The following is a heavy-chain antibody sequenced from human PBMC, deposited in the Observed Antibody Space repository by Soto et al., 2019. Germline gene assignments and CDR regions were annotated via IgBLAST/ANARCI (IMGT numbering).Heavy chain of an antibody. CDR2: IYYSGST. J-gene: IGHJ3*02. CDR3: ARRYYDGSGYWVGAFDI. Sequence: SETLSLTCTVSGGSVSSGSYYWSWIRQPPGKGLEWIGYIYYSGSTNYNPSLKSRVTISVDTSKNQFSLKLSSVTAADTAMYYCARRYYDGSGYWVGAFDIWGQGTMVTVSS. V-gene: IGHV4-61*01. D-gene: IGHD3-22*01. CDR1: GGSVSSGSYY.